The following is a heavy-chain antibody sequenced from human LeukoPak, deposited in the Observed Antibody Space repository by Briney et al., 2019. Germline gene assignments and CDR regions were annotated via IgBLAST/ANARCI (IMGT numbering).Heavy chain of an antibody. CDR1: GFTFSNYA. CDR2: ISDIGAST. CDR3: ANHAGLYFDWLSY. V-gene: IGHV3-23*01. D-gene: IGHD3-9*01. J-gene: IGHJ4*02. Sequence: PGGSLRLSCAPSGFTFSNYAMCWVRQAPGKGLEWVSDISDIGASTNYVGSVKGRFTISRDNSKNTLYLQMNSLRAEDTAVYYCANHAGLYFDWLSYWGQGTLVTVSS.